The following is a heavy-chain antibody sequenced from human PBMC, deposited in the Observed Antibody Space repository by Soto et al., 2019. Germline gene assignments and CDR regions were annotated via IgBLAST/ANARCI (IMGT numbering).Heavy chain of an antibody. CDR2: ISYDGSNK. D-gene: IGHD6-13*01. CDR3: AKRSYSSCWYFDY. J-gene: IGHJ4*02. CDR1: GFTFSSSG. V-gene: IGHV3-30*18. Sequence: QGQLVESGGGVVQPGRSLRLSCAASGFTFSSSGMHWVRQAPGKGLEWVSVISYDGSNKYYADSVKCRFTISRDNSKNTLYLQMNSLRAQETAVYYWAKRSYSSCWYFDYWGEGTLVTVSS.